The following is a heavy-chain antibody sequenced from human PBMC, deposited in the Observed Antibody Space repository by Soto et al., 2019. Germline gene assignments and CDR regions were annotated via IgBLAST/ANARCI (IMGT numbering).Heavy chain of an antibody. J-gene: IGHJ4*02. CDR3: AKDRSDSSSWYYFDY. CDR1: GFTFSSYA. CDR2: ISGSGGST. V-gene: IGHV3-23*01. D-gene: IGHD6-13*01. Sequence: GGSLRLSCAASGFTFSSYAMSWVRQAPGKGLEWVSAISGSGGSTYYADSVKGRFTISRDNSKNTLYLQMNSLRAEDTAVYYCAKDRSDSSSWYYFDYWGQGTLVTVSS.